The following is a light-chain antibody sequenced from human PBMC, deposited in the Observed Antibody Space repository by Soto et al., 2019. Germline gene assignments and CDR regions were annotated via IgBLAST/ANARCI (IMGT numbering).Light chain of an antibody. CDR3: QQRRKMPLT. J-gene: IGKJ1*01. CDR2: DAS. V-gene: IGKV3-11*01. CDR1: QSVSNY. Sequence: EIVLTHSPATLSLSPGERAALSCRASQSVSNYLAWYQLKSGQAPRLLIYDASNRATGIPARFSGTGSGTDFTLTISSLEAEDFAVYYCQQRRKMPLTFGDGTKVDIK.